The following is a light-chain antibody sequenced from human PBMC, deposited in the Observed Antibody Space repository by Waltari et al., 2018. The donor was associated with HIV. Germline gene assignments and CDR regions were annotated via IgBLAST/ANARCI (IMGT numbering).Light chain of an antibody. V-gene: IGLV1-44*01. Sequence: QSVLTQPPSAAGTPGQRVTISCSGSRSNIRSNPVNRYQAPPGTAPKLLIYNNNQRPSGVPDRFSGSKSGTSASLAISGLQSEDEATYYCAAWEDSLNGYVVFGGGTKLTVL. J-gene: IGLJ2*01. CDR1: RSNIRSNP. CDR3: AAWEDSLNGYVV. CDR2: NNN.